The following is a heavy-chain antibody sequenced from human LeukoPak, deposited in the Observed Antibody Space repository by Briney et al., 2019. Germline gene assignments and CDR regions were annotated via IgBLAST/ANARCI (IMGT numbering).Heavy chain of an antibody. D-gene: IGHD6-19*01. CDR2: IYSGGST. CDR3: AREFEVAGLAMDV. CDR1: GLTVSSNY. J-gene: IGHJ6*04. V-gene: IGHV3-53*01. Sequence: GGSLRLSCAASGLTVSSNYMSWVRQAPGKGLEWVSVIYSGGSTYYAESVKGRFTISRDNSKNTLYLQMKSPRAEDTAVYYCAREFEVAGLAMDVWGKGTTVTVSS.